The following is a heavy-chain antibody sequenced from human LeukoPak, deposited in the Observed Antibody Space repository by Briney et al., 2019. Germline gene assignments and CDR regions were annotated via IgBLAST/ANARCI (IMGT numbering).Heavy chain of an antibody. Sequence: PSETLSLTCTVSGGSISSYDWSWIRQPAGKGLEWIGRIYTSGRTNYNPSLKSRVTLSVDTSMNQFSLNLSSVTAADTAVYYCASLVATTHSSYFDYWGQGTLVTVSS. CDR1: GGSISSYD. CDR3: ASLVATTHSSYFDY. D-gene: IGHD5-12*01. J-gene: IGHJ4*02. CDR2: IYTSGRT. V-gene: IGHV4-4*07.